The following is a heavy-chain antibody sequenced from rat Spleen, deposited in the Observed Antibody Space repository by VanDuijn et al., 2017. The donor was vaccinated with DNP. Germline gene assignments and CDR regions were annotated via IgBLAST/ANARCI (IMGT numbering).Heavy chain of an antibody. V-gene: IGHV3-1*01. Sequence: EVQLQESGPGLVKPSQSLSLTCSVTGYSITSSYRWNWIRKFPGNKLEWIGHISYSGRTTYNPSLKSRISITIDTSKNQFFLQLNSVSTEDTATYDCARWKIGPHYFDYWGQGGMVTVSS. CDR3: ARWKIGPHYFDY. D-gene: IGHD1-5*01. CDR2: ISYSGRT. CDR1: GYSITSSY. J-gene: IGHJ2*01.